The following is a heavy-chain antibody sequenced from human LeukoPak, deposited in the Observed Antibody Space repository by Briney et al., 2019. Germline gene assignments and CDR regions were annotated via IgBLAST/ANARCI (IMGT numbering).Heavy chain of an antibody. V-gene: IGHV4-4*07. Sequence: SETLSLTCTVSGGSISNFYWSWIRQPAGKGLEWIGRIYTSGNTNYNPSLKSRVTMSVDTSKNQFSLKLSSVTAADTAVYYCARLQDYQWAFDIWGQGTMVTVSS. CDR1: GGSISNFY. CDR2: IYTSGNT. D-gene: IGHD2-2*01. J-gene: IGHJ3*02. CDR3: ARLQDYQWAFDI.